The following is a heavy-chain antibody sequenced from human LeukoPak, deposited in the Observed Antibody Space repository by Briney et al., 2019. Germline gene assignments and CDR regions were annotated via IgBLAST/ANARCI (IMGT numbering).Heavy chain of an antibody. Sequence: GGSLRLSCAASGFMFSDYYMSWMRQAPGKGLEWVSYISNSGDTIYYADSVKGRFTISRDNAKNSLYLQINSLRAEDTAVYYCARDGINAFDIWGQGTMVTVSS. CDR2: ISNSGDTI. CDR1: GFMFSDYY. D-gene: IGHD3-10*01. V-gene: IGHV3-11*04. CDR3: ARDGINAFDI. J-gene: IGHJ3*02.